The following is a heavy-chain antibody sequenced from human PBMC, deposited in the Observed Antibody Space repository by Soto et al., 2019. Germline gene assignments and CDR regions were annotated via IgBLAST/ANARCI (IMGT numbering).Heavy chain of an antibody. D-gene: IGHD5-18*01. V-gene: IGHV1-69*13. J-gene: IGHJ6*02. CDR1: GGSFTYT. CDR3: ARLHSHGTYGMDV. Sequence: GASVKVSCKASGGSFTYTLSWVRQAPGQGLEWMGGIIPIFGTTNYAQKFQDRVTITADESTETAYMELKTLRSQDTAVYYCARLHSHGTYGMDVWGQGTKVTVSS. CDR2: IIPIFGTT.